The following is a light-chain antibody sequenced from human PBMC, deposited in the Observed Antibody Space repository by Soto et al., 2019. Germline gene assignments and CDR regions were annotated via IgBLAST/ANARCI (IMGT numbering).Light chain of an antibody. CDR2: KAS. V-gene: IGKV1-5*03. J-gene: IGKJ1*01. CDR3: QQYNGYRWT. Sequence: DIQMTQSPSTLSASVGDRVTITCRASQSISNWLAWYQQKPGKAPKILIYKASSLESGVPSRFSGSGSGTEFTLTISSLQPADYHTYYCQQYNGYRWTVGQGTKVDSK. CDR1: QSISNW.